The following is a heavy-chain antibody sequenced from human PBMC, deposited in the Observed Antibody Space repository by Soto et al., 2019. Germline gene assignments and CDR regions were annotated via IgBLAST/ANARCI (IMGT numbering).Heavy chain of an antibody. CDR2: MSYDGTNK. Sequence: GGSLRLSCAASGFTFRNFGMHWVRQAPGKGLEWVAVMSYDGTNKYYADSVKGRFTISRDNSKNTLYLQINSLRAEDTAVYYCAKAVPPFVVVTRYFDYWGQGTLVTVSS. D-gene: IGHD2-21*02. J-gene: IGHJ4*02. V-gene: IGHV3-30*18. CDR3: AKAVPPFVVVTRYFDY. CDR1: GFTFRNFG.